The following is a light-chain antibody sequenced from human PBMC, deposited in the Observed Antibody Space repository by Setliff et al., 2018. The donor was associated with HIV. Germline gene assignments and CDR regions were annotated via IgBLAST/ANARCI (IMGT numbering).Light chain of an antibody. CDR3: SSYTSTSTLCV. CDR1: WSDVGGYNY. J-gene: IGLJ1*01. V-gene: IGLV2-14*03. Sequence: QSALTQPASVSGSPGQSITISCTGTWSDVGGYNYVSWYQQHPGKAPKLMIYDVSNRPSGVSNRFSGSKSGNTASLTISGLQAEDEADYYCSSYTSTSTLCVFGTGTKVTVL. CDR2: DVS.